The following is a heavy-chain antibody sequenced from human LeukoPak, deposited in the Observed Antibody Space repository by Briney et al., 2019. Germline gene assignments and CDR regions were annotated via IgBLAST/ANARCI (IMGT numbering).Heavy chain of an antibody. J-gene: IGHJ5*02. CDR1: GYNFTPYW. V-gene: IGHV5-51*01. Sequence: GESLKISCQSFGYNFTPYWIVWVRQMPGKGLEWMGITFAGYSYSIYSPSFQGQVTMSVDKSISTAYLQWSSLKASDTAMYYCARTRGYSKYNWFDPWGQGTLVTVSS. D-gene: IGHD6-13*01. CDR2: TFAGYSYS. CDR3: ARTRGYSKYNWFDP.